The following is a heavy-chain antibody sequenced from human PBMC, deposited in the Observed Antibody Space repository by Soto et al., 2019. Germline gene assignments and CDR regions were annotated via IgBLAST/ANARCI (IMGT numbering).Heavy chain of an antibody. CDR3: YAVGEESKRGYSYGFRGYNTIGFDP. CDR2: ISGSGGST. D-gene: IGHD5-18*01. Sequence: EVQLLESGGGLVQPGGSLRLSCAASGFTFSSYAMSWVRQAPGKGLEWVSAISGSGGSTYYADSVKGRFTISRDNSKNTLYLQMNSLRAEDTAVYYCYAVGEESKRGYSYGFRGYNTIGFDPWGQGTLVTVSS. J-gene: IGHJ5*02. CDR1: GFTFSSYA. V-gene: IGHV3-23*01.